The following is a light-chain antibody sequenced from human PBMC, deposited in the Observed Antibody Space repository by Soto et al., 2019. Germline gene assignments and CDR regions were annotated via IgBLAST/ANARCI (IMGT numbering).Light chain of an antibody. CDR1: QIISGW. V-gene: IGKV1-5*03. CDR2: KAS. Sequence: DIQMTQSPSTLSASVGDRVTITCRASQIISGWLAWYQQKPGKAPKVLIYKASTLADGVPARFSGSGSGTEFTLTIRSLQPDDFATYYCQQGWTFGQGTKVEVK. J-gene: IGKJ1*01. CDR3: QQGWT.